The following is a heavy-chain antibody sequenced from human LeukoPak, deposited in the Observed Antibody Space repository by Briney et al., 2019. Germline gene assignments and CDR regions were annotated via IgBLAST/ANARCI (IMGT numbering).Heavy chain of an antibody. V-gene: IGHV4-38-2*02. CDR3: ARLGSGSYYDSRGQFDY. Sequence: SETLSLTCTVSGYSISSGYYWGWIRQPPGKGLEWIGSIYHSGRTYYNPSLKSRVTISVDTSKNQFSLKLSSVTAADTAVYYCARLGSGSYYDSRGQFDYWGQGTLVTVSS. J-gene: IGHJ4*02. CDR2: IYHSGRT. D-gene: IGHD1-26*01. CDR1: GYSISSGYY.